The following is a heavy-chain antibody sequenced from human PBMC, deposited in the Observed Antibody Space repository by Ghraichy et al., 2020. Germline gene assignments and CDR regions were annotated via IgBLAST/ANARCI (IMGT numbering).Heavy chain of an antibody. CDR3: ARFRPFDY. Sequence: GESLNISCAASGFTINNYWMSWVRQAPGKGLEWVANINPDGSEKYSVDSMKGRFTISRDNAKNSLYLQMNSLRAEDTAVYYCARFRPFDYWGQGTLVTVSS. V-gene: IGHV3-7*01. J-gene: IGHJ4*02. CDR1: GFTINNYW. CDR2: INPDGSEK.